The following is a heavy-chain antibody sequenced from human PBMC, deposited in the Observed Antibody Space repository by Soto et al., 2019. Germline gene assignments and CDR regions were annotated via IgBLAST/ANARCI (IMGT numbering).Heavy chain of an antibody. J-gene: IGHJ3*02. Sequence: EMQLLESGGGLVQPGGSLRLSCVASGFPFSSYAMSWVRQTPGKGLEWVSGISGSGGRTYYADSVKGRFTISRDNSNNTRSLQLYILRGEDTAVYFCAKGWYYSLFDMWGQGTMVTVSA. CDR3: AKGWYYSLFDM. CDR2: ISGSGGRT. CDR1: GFPFSSYA. V-gene: IGHV3-23*01. D-gene: IGHD2-15*01.